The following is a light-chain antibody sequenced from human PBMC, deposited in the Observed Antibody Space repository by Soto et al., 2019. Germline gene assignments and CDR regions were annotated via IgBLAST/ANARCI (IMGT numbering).Light chain of an antibody. CDR3: QSYDSSLSGYV. J-gene: IGLJ1*01. Sequence: QSVRTQPPSVSGAPGQRVTICCTGSSSNIGAGYDVHWYQQLPGTAPKLLIYGNSNRPSGVPDRFSGSKSGTSASLAITGLQAEDEADYYCQSYDSSLSGYVFGTGTKVTVL. V-gene: IGLV1-40*01. CDR1: SSNIGAGYD. CDR2: GNS.